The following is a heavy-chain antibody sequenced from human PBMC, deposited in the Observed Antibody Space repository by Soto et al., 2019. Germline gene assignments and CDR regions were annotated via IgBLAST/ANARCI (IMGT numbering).Heavy chain of an antibody. J-gene: IGHJ4*02. D-gene: IGHD3-9*01. CDR3: AKAQYYDILTGQIDY. Sequence: GGSLRLSCAASGFTFSSYAMSWVRQAPGKGLEWVSAISGSGGSTYYADSVKGRFTISRDNSKNTLYLQMNSLRAEDTAVYYCAKAQYYDILTGQIDYWGQGTLVTVSS. CDR2: ISGSGGST. V-gene: IGHV3-23*01. CDR1: GFTFSSYA.